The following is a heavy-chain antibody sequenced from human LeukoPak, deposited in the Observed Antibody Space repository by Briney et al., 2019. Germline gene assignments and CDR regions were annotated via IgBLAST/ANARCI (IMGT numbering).Heavy chain of an antibody. Sequence: GASVKVSCKASGYTFTSYGISWVRQPPGQGLEWMGWISAYNVNTNDAQTLQGRVTMTTDTSTTTAYMELRSLRSDDTAVYYCARVPVSGPGARFDYWGQGTLVTVSS. CDR3: ARVPVSGPGARFDY. CDR1: GYTFTSYG. J-gene: IGHJ4*02. V-gene: IGHV1-18*01. CDR2: ISAYNVNT. D-gene: IGHD4-11*01.